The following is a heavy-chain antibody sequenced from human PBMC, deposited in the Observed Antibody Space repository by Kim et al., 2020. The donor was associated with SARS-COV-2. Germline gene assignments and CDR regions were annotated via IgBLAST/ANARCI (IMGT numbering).Heavy chain of an antibody. CDR1: GGAISSGGYY. V-gene: IGHV4-31*03. CDR3: ARGTRSSSWFFDY. CDR2: IYYSGST. J-gene: IGHJ4*02. D-gene: IGHD6-13*01. Sequence: SETLSLTCTVSGGAISSGGYYWSWIRQHPGKGLEWIGYIYYSGSTYYNPSLKSRVTVSLDTSKNQFSLKLSSLTAADTAVYYCARGTRSSSWFFDYWGQGTLVTVSS.